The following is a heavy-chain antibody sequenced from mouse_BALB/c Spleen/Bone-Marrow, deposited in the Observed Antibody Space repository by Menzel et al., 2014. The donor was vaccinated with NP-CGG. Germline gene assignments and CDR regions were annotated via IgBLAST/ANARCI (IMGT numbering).Heavy chain of an antibody. CDR3: ARSDGAMDY. J-gene: IGHJ4*01. Sequence: EVNVVESGGGLVQPGGSRKLSCAASGFTFSSFGMHWVRQAPEKGLEWVAYISTGSSTIYYADTVKGRFTISRDNPKNTLSLQMTSLRSEDTAMYYCARSDGAMDYWGQGTSVTVSS. CDR1: GFTFSSFG. D-gene: IGHD2-3*01. CDR2: ISTGSSTI. V-gene: IGHV5-17*02.